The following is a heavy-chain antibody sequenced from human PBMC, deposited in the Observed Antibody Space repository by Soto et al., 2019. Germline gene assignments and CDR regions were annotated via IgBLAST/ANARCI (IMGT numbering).Heavy chain of an antibody. CDR3: ARAEPIVVVPATLDY. V-gene: IGHV1-18*01. J-gene: IGHJ4*02. Sequence: QVQLVQSGTEVKKPGASVKVSCKASGYTFISYGVTWVRQAPGQGLEWMGWISGYNDNTKYAQKIQDRVTMSTDTSTNTAFMQLDSLRSDDTAVYYCARAEPIVVVPATLDYWGQGTLVTVSS. D-gene: IGHD2-2*01. CDR2: ISGYNDNT. CDR1: GYTFISYG.